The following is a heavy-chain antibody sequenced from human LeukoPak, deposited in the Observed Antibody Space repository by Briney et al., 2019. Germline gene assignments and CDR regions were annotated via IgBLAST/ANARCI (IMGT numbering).Heavy chain of an antibody. CDR2: IYHSGST. CDR3: ARELGYCSSTSCYCWFDP. J-gene: IGHJ5*02. D-gene: IGHD2-2*01. V-gene: IGHV4-30-2*01. CDR1: GGSISSGGYS. Sequence: SQTLSLTCAVSGGSISSGGYSWSWIRQPPGKGLEWIGYIYHSGSTYYNASLKSRVTISVDRSKNQFSLKLSSVTAADTAVYYCARELGYCSSTSCYCWFDPWGQGTLVTVSS.